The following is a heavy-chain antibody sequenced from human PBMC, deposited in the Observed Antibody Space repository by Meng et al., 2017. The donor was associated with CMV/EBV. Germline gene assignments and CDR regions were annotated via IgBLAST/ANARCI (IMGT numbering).Heavy chain of an antibody. CDR1: GFTFSSYA. CDR2: ISGSGGST. J-gene: IGHJ4*02. V-gene: IGHV3-23*01. D-gene: IGHD4-17*01. Sequence: SGFTFSSYAMSWVRQAPGKGLEWVSAISGSGGSTYYADSVKGRFTISRDNSKNTLYLQMNSLRAEDTAVYYCAKSEPYYGDYVASFDYWGQGTLVTVSS. CDR3: AKSEPYYGDYVASFDY.